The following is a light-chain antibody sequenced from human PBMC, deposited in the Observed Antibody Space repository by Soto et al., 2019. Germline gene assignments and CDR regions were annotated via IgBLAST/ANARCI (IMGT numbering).Light chain of an antibody. CDR2: DAS. V-gene: IGKV1-5*01. J-gene: IGKJ2*01. CDR3: QQYGSSQYT. Sequence: DIQMTQSPSTLSASVGDRVTITCRASQSISSWLAWYQQKPGKAPKLLIYDASSLESGVPSRFSGSGSGTEFTLTISSLQPDDFAIYYCQQYGSSQYTFGQGTKVEVK. CDR1: QSISSW.